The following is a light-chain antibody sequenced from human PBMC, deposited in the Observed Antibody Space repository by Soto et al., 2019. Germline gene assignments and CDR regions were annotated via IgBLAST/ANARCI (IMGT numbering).Light chain of an antibody. Sequence: DIQITQSPSTLSASVGARVTITCRASQSISSWLAWYQQKPGKAPKLLIYKASSLESGVPSRFSGGGSGTDFTLTIDRLQPEDFATYYCQQFGQGTKVDIK. V-gene: IGKV1-5*03. J-gene: IGKJ1*01. CDR3: QQ. CDR2: KAS. CDR1: QSISSW.